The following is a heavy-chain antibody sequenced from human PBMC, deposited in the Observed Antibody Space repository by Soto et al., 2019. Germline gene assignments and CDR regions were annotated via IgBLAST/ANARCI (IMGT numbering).Heavy chain of an antibody. J-gene: IGHJ5*02. CDR2: LSSDENDK. D-gene: IGHD6-19*01. CDR3: AKDPARREGSGWSRYTWFDP. V-gene: IGHV3-30*18. CDR1: GFTFSLYG. Sequence: QVQLVASGGGVVQPGRSPRLSCAASGFTFSLYGMHWVRQAPGKGLEWVAVLSSDENDKSYADSVKGRFIISRDNSKNMLYLQMNSLRSDDTALYYCAKDPARREGSGWSRYTWFDPWGQGTLVTVSS.